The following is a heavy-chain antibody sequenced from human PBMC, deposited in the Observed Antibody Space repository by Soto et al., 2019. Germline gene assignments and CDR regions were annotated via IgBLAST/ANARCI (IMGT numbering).Heavy chain of an antibody. CDR1: GYTFTSYD. CDR3: ARGRGIAVAGTNYGMDV. J-gene: IGHJ6*02. CDR2: MNPNSGNT. V-gene: IGHV1-8*01. Sequence: ASVKVSCKASGYTFTSYDINWVRQATGQGLEWMGWMNPNSGNTGYAQTFQGRVTMTRNTSISTAYMELSSLRSEATAVYYCARGRGIAVAGTNYGMDVWGQGTTVTVSS. D-gene: IGHD6-19*01.